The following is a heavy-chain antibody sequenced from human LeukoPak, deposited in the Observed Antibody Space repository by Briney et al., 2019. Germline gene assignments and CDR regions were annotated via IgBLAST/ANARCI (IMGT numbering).Heavy chain of an antibody. CDR2: ITDSGGST. Sequence: GGSLRLSCAASGFTFTAYAMSWVRQAPGKGLEWVSGITDSGGSTFYADAVKGRFTISRDNSKNTLYPQMNSLRAEDTAVYYCAKMAIVGNWFDPWGQGTLVTVSS. CDR3: AKMAIVGNWFDP. J-gene: IGHJ5*02. CDR1: GFTFTAYA. V-gene: IGHV3-23*01. D-gene: IGHD5-12*01.